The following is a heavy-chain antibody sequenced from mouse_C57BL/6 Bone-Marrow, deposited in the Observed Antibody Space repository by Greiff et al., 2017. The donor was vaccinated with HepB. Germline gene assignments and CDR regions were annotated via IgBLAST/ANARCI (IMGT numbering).Heavy chain of an antibody. Sequence: EVKLVESGGGLVQPKGSLKLSCAASGFSFNTYAMNWVRQAPGKGLEWVARIRSKSNNYATYYADSVKDRFTISRDDSESMLYLQMNNLKTEDTAMYYCVRAAPSLPLYFGYWGQGTTLTVSS. CDR1: GFSFNTYA. V-gene: IGHV10-1*01. CDR3: VRAAPSLPLYFGY. D-gene: IGHD1-2*01. J-gene: IGHJ2*01. CDR2: IRSKSNNYAT.